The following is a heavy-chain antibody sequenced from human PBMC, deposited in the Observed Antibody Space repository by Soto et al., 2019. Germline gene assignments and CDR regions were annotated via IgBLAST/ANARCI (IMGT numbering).Heavy chain of an antibody. CDR2: INPKSGGT. CDR1: GYTFSAYY. Sequence: ASVKVSCKTSGYTFSAYYMHWVRQAPGQGLEWMGWINPKSGGTLYAQKFQGRVTMTRDTSISTAYMELSRLRSDDTAVYHCARGGTFAYDTSGYSVYWGQGTLVT. V-gene: IGHV1-2*02. CDR3: ARGGTFAYDTSGYSVY. D-gene: IGHD3-22*01. J-gene: IGHJ4*02.